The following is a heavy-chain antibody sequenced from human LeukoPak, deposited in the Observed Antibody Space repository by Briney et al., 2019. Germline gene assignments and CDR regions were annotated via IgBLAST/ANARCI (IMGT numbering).Heavy chain of an antibody. D-gene: IGHD3-10*01. CDR1: GGSISSSSYY. V-gene: IGHV4-39*07. J-gene: IGHJ4*02. CDR3: ASITMVRARPYYFDY. Sequence: PSETLSLTCTVSGGSISSSSYYWGWIRQPPGKGLEWIGSIYYSGSTYYNPSLKSRVTISIDMSNNHFSLTLKSVTAADKAVYYCASITMVRARPYYFDYWGQGTLVTVSS. CDR2: IYYSGST.